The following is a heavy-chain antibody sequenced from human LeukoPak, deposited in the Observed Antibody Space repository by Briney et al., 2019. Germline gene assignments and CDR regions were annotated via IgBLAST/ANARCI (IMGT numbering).Heavy chain of an antibody. V-gene: IGHV3-9*01. Sequence: PGRSLRLSCAASGFTFDDYAMHWVRHAPGKGLEWVSGISWNSGSIGYADSVKGRFTISRDNAKNSLYLQMNSLRAEDTALYYCAKDTSLIAAAPDYWGQGTLVTVSS. CDR3: AKDTSLIAAAPDY. J-gene: IGHJ4*02. D-gene: IGHD6-13*01. CDR1: GFTFDDYA. CDR2: ISWNSGSI.